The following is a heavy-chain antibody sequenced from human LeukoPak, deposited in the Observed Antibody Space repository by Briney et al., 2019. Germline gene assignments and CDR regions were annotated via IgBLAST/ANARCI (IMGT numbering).Heavy chain of an antibody. D-gene: IGHD6-19*01. CDR1: RGSISSYY. V-gene: IGHV4-4*07. CDR2: VYSSGST. CDR3: ARDRSSGWYVVDY. Sequence: PSETLSLTCSVSRGSISSYYWSWIRQPAGTGLKWIGRVYSSGSTNSNPSLKSRVTMSIDTSKNQFSLKLSSVTAADTAVYYCARDRSSGWYVVDYWGQGTLVTVSS. J-gene: IGHJ4*02.